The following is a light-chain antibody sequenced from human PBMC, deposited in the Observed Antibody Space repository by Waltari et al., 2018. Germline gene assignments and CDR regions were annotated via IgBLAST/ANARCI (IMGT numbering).Light chain of an antibody. Sequence: ETVMMQSPATLSLSQGARATLSCRASQSIGNTLSWYQQKPGQAPRLLIYYTSRRATGIPDRFSGSGSATDFTLTISSLDPEDVGIYYCQKYNDWPWTFGQGTKVEIK. J-gene: IGKJ1*01. CDR2: YTS. CDR1: QSIGNT. V-gene: IGKV3D-15*01. CDR3: QKYNDWPWT.